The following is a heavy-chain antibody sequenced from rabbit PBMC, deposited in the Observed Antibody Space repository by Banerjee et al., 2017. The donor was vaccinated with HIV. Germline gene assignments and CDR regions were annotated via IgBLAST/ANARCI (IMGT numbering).Heavy chain of an antibody. J-gene: IGHJ4*01. D-gene: IGHD7-1*01. CDR3: AREGYGDGTGDYDL. Sequence: QSLEESGGDLVKPGASLTLTCTASEFSFSSSYWICWVRQAPGKGLEWIACIWTGSGTIYYASWAKGRFTISKTSSTTVTLQMTILTAADTATYFCAREGYGDGTGDYDLWGPGTLVTVS. CDR2: IWTGSGTI. V-gene: IGHV1S40*01. CDR1: EFSFSSSYW.